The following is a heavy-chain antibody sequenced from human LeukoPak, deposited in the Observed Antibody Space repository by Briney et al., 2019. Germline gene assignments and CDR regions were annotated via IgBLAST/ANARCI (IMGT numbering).Heavy chain of an antibody. D-gene: IGHD6-13*01. J-gene: IGHJ6*02. CDR1: GFTFSNYA. V-gene: IGHV3-21*01. CDR2: ISSSSSYI. Sequence: GGSLRLSCTTSGFTFSNYAMSWVRQAPGKGLEWVSSISSSSSYIYYADSVKGRFTISRDNAKNSLYLQMNSLRAEDTAVYYCARDKYSRAAAGPFNSHPRTPYYYYYGMDVWGQGTTVTVSS. CDR3: ARDKYSRAAAGPFNSHPRTPYYYYYGMDV.